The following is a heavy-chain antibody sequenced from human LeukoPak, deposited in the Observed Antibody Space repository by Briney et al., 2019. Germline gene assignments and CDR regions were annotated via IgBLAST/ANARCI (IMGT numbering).Heavy chain of an antibody. CDR1: GGSISSGGYY. CDR2: IYSGGST. V-gene: IGHV3-53*01. Sequence: ETLSLTCTVSGGSISSGGYYWSWVRQAPGKGLEWVSVIYSGGSTYYADSVKGRFTISRDNSKNTLYLQMNSLRAEDTAVYYCARGSSWYNWFDPWGQGTLVTVSS. CDR3: ARGSSWYNWFDP. D-gene: IGHD6-13*01. J-gene: IGHJ5*02.